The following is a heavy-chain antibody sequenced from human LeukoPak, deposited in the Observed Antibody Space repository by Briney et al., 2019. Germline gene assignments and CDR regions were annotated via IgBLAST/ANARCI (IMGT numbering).Heavy chain of an antibody. D-gene: IGHD3-10*01. CDR2: IYYSGST. CDR1: GGSISSSSYY. CDR3: ARLYYFGSGTGDI. J-gene: IGHJ4*02. V-gene: IGHV4-39*01. Sequence: SETLSLTCTVSGGSISSSSYYWGWSRQPPGKGLEGIGSIYYSGSTFYNPSLKSADTISVDTSKNKFSLKLTSVTAADTSVYYCARLYYFGSGTGDIWGQGTLVTVSS.